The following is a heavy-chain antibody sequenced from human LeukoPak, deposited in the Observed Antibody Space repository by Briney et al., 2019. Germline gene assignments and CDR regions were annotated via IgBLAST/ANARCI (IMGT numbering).Heavy chain of an antibody. CDR1: GYIFTSYW. CDR3: ARVLGYCSGGSCYSGDY. V-gene: IGHV5-51*01. CDR2: IYPGDSDT. J-gene: IGHJ4*02. D-gene: IGHD2-15*01. Sequence: GAPLQISCECAGYIFTSYWIGWGRQLPGKGLEGMGIIYPGDSDTRYIPSFQGQVTISADKSISTAYLQWSSLKASDTAMYYCARVLGYCSGGSCYSGDYWGQGTLVTVSS.